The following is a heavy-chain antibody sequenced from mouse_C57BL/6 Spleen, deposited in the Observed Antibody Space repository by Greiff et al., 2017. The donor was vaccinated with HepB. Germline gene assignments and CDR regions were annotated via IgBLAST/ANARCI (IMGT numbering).Heavy chain of an antibody. Sequence: VQLQQSGAELVKPGASVKISCKASGYAFSSYWMNWVKQRPGKGLEWIGQIYPGDGDTNYNGKFKGKATLTADKSSSTAYMQLSSLTSEDSAVYFCARGSNWGAMDYWGQGTSVTVSS. D-gene: IGHD4-1*01. CDR2: IYPGDGDT. CDR3: ARGSNWGAMDY. CDR1: GYAFSSYW. V-gene: IGHV1-80*01. J-gene: IGHJ4*01.